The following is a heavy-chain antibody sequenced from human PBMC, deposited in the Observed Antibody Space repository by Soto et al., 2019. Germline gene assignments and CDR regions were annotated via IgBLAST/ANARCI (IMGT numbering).Heavy chain of an antibody. D-gene: IGHD3-10*01. V-gene: IGHV3-33*01. Sequence: GSLRLSCAASGFTFSSYGMHWVRQAPGKGLEWVAVIWYDGSNKYYADSVKGRFTISRDNSKNTLYLQMNSLRAEDTAVYYCASPYYGSGSYLSYYYYYMDVWGKGTTVTVSS. CDR3: ASPYYGSGSYLSYYYYYMDV. CDR2: IWYDGSNK. J-gene: IGHJ6*03. CDR1: GFTFSSYG.